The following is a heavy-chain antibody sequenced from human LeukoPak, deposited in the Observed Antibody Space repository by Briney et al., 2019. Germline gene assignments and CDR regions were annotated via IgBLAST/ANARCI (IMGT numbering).Heavy chain of an antibody. CDR2: IKQDGSEK. Sequence: GGSLRLSCAASGFTFSSYWMSWVRQAPGKGLEWVANIKQDGSEKYYVDSVKGRFTISRDNAKNSLYLQMNSLRAEDTAVYYCASSPPYYYDSSGYYLSHWGQGTLVTVSS. CDR1: GFTFSSYW. V-gene: IGHV3-7*03. D-gene: IGHD3-22*01. CDR3: ASSPPYYYDSSGYYLSH. J-gene: IGHJ4*02.